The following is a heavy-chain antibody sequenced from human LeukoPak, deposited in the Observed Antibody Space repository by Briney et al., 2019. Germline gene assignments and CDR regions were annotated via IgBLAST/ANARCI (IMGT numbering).Heavy chain of an antibody. J-gene: IGHJ4*02. V-gene: IGHV3-30*04. Sequence: GGSLRLSCAAPGFTFSSYAMHWVRQAPGKGLEWVAVISYDGSNKYYADSVKGRFTISRDNSKNTLYLQMNSLRAEDTAVYYCARDADGYSDYWGQGTLVTVSS. CDR3: ARDADGYSDY. CDR2: ISYDGSNK. CDR1: GFTFSSYA. D-gene: IGHD5-18*01.